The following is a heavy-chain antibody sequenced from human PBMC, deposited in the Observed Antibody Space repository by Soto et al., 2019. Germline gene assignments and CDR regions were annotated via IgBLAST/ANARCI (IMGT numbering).Heavy chain of an antibody. CDR3: ARDGFGGERGNY. V-gene: IGHV1-69*12. J-gene: IGHJ4*02. CDR2: IIPIFGTA. Sequence: QVQLVQSGAEVKKPGSSVKVSCKASGGTFSSYAISWVRQAPGQGLEWMGGIIPIFGTANYAQKFQGRVXIXAXXSTSTAYMELSSLRSEDTAVYYCARDGFGGERGNYWGQGTLVTVSS. CDR1: GGTFSSYA. D-gene: IGHD3-16*01.